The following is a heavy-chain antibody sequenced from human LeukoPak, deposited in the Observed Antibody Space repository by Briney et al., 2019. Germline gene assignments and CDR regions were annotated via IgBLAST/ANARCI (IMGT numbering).Heavy chain of an antibody. V-gene: IGHV3-53*01. Sequence: PGGSLRLSCAASGFTVSSNYMSWVRQAPGKGLEWVSVIYSGGSTYYADSVKGRFTISRDNAKNSLYLQMNSLRAEDTAVYYCARDSYDFWSGHGGVDYWGQGTLVTVSS. J-gene: IGHJ4*02. CDR2: IYSGGST. D-gene: IGHD3-3*01. CDR3: ARDSYDFWSGHGGVDY. CDR1: GFTVSSNY.